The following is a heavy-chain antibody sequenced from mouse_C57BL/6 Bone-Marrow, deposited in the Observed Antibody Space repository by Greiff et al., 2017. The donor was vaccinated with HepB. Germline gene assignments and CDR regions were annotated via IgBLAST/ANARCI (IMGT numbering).Heavy chain of an antibody. D-gene: IGHD2-5*01. V-gene: IGHV7-3*01. CDR3: ARDHAYYSNNWYVDV. CDR2: IRNKANGYTT. Sequence: EVKLVESGGVLVQPGGSLSLSCAASGFTFTDYYMSWVRQPPGKALEWLGFIRNKANGYTTEYSASVKGRFTISRDNSQSILYLQMNALRAEDSATYYCARDHAYYSNNWYVDVWGTGTTVTVSS. J-gene: IGHJ1*03. CDR1: GFTFTDYY.